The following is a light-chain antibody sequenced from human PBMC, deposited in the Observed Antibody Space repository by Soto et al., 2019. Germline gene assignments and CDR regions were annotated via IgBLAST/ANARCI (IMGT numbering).Light chain of an antibody. CDR3: QQYNNYSFN. CDR2: KAS. Sequence: IQLTQSPSTLSASAGDRVTITCRVSQTLNGWLAWYQHKPGKAPKLLIFKASNLQSGVPSRFSGSGSGTEFTLTISSRQPDDSATYYCQQYNNYSFNFGPGTKVEIK. V-gene: IGKV1-5*03. J-gene: IGKJ3*01. CDR1: QTLNGW.